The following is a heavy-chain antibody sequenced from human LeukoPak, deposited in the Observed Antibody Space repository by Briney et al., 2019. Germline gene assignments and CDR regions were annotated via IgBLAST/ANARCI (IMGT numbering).Heavy chain of an antibody. J-gene: IGHJ6*03. CDR3: AKGADYYMDV. CDR2: IRYDGSNK. CDR1: GFTFSSYG. V-gene: IGHV3-30*02. Sequence: GGSLRLSCAASGFTFSSYGMHWVRQAPGKGLEWVAFIRYDGSNKDYADSVKGRFTFSRDNSKNTLYLQMNSLRGEDTAVYYCAKGADYYMDVWGKGTTVTVAS.